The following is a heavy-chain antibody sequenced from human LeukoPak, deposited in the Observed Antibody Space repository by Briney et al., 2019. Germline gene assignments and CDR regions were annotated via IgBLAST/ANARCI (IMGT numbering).Heavy chain of an antibody. J-gene: IGHJ4*02. CDR1: GFTVSSNY. Sequence: GGSLRLSCAASGFTVSSNYMSWVRQAPGKGLEWVSVIYSGGSTYYADSVKGRFTISRDNSKTTLYLQMNSQRAEDTAVYYCARERYCSSTSCYAGYYFDYWGQGTLVTVSS. D-gene: IGHD2-2*01. V-gene: IGHV3-53*01. CDR3: ARERYCSSTSCYAGYYFDY. CDR2: IYSGGST.